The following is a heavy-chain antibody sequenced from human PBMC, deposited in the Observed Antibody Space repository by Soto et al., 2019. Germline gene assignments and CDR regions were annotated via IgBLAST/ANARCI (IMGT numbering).Heavy chain of an antibody. V-gene: IGHV1-46*01. CDR2: INPSGGGT. Sequence: QVQLVQSGAEVKKLGASVKVSCKASGYTFTSYYMHWVRQAPGQGLEWMGIINPSGGGTTYAQKFQDRVTMTRDTSTSTVYMDLSSLRAEDTAVYYCARGDIVAIFGMDVWGQGTTVTVSS. J-gene: IGHJ6*02. CDR1: GYTFTSYY. CDR3: ARGDIVAIFGMDV. D-gene: IGHD5-12*01.